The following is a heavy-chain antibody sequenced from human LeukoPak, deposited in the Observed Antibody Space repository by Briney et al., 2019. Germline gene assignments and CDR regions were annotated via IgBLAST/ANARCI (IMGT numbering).Heavy chain of an antibody. D-gene: IGHD2-8*02. J-gene: IGHJ4*02. V-gene: IGHV3-7*03. CDR3: ARDLWATRVLDGFDC. CDR1: GFSLSTYW. CDR2: IKQDGSEK. Sequence: GGSLRLSCAASGFSLSTYWMSWVRQAPGKGLEWVANIKQDGSEKKYVDSVKGRFTISRDNAKNSLYLQMNSLRAEDTALYYCARDLWATRVLDGFDCWGQGTLVTVSS.